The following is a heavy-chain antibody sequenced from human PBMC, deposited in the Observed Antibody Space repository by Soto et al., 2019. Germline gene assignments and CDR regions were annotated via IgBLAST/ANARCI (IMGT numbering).Heavy chain of an antibody. CDR1: GFTFSSYA. J-gene: IGHJ4*02. Sequence: GGSLRLSCAASGFTFSSYAMSWVRQAPGKGLEWVSAISGSGGSTYYADSVKGRFTISRDNSKNTLYLQMNSLRAEDTAVYYCAGDSSGYQSHFDYWGKGTLVTVSS. CDR2: ISGSGGST. V-gene: IGHV3-23*01. CDR3: AGDSSGYQSHFDY. D-gene: IGHD3-22*01.